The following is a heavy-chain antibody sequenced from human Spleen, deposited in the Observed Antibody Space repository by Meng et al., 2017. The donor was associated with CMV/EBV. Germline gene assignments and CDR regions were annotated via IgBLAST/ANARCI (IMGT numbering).Heavy chain of an antibody. D-gene: IGHD6-13*01. J-gene: IGHJ4*02. CDR2: IYSGGRT. CDR1: GFTVSSNY. CDR3: ARETGSISYRYFDY. V-gene: IGHV3-53*01. Sequence: AASGFTVSSNYMSWVRQAPGKGLEWVSVIYSGGRTYYADSVKGRFTISRDNSKNTLYLQMNSLRAEDTAVYYCARETGSISYRYFDYWGQGTLVTVSS.